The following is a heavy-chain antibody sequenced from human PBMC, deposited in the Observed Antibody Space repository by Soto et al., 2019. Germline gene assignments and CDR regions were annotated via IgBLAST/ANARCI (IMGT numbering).Heavy chain of an antibody. CDR1: GFTFTAYS. Sequence: QVHLVESGGGVVQPGGSLRLACAASGFTFTAYSMHWVRQTPGKGLQWVAVISYDGSNTYFADSVKGRFTVSRDNVNNTLYLHMNSLRPEDTALYSFARQLTLTGDRRAIDFWGQGTLVVVSS. D-gene: IGHD3-9*01. V-gene: IGHV3-30*01. J-gene: IGHJ4*02. CDR2: ISYDGSNT. CDR3: ARQLTLTGDRRAIDF.